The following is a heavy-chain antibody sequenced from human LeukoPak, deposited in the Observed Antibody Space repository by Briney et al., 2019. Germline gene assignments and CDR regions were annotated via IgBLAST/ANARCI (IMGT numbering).Heavy chain of an antibody. Sequence: SETLSLTCTVAGGSISSYYWSWIRQPPGKGLEWIWYIYYSGSTNYNPSLKSRVTISVDTSKNQFSLKLSSVTAADTAVYYCARDFGPDNYYYHGMDVWGQGTTVTVSS. J-gene: IGHJ6*02. CDR2: IYYSGST. D-gene: IGHD3-10*01. CDR3: ARDFGPDNYYYHGMDV. CDR1: GGSISSYY. V-gene: IGHV4-59*01.